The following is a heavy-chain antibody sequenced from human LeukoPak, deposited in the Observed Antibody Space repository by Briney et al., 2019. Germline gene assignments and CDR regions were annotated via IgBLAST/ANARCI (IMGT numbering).Heavy chain of an antibody. V-gene: IGHV1-69*01. Sequence: SVTVSCKASGGTFSSYAISWVRQAPGQGLEWMGGIIPMFGTSNYAQKFQGRVTMTADDSTSTAYMELSSLSSEDTAIYYCVRGLDLAMVTAFDYWGQGTLVTVSS. CDR1: GGTFSSYA. CDR2: IIPMFGTS. CDR3: VRGLDLAMVTAFDY. D-gene: IGHD5-18*01. J-gene: IGHJ4*02.